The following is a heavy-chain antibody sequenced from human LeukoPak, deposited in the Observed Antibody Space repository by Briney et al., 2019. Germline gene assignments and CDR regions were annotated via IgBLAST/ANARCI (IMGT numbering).Heavy chain of an antibody. J-gene: IGHJ4*02. V-gene: IGHV3-23*01. D-gene: IGHD6-19*01. CDR2: ISGGGVTT. CDR1: GFTFSSYA. Sequence: PGGSLRLSCAASGFTFSSYAMSWVRQAPGKGLEWVSVISGGGVTTYYADSVKGRFTISRDNSKNTLYLQMSSLRAEDTAVYYCAKDAVAVAGFPHYFDYWGQGTLVTVSS. CDR3: AKDAVAVAGFPHYFDY.